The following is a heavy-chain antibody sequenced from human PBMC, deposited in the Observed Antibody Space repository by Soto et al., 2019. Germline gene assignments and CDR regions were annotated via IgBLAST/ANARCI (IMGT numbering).Heavy chain of an antibody. CDR1: GGSISSSSYY. CDR2: IYYSGST. CDR3: AKDFRRSEHRGAPYYFDY. D-gene: IGHD1-1*01. Sequence: PSETLSLTCTVSGGSISSSSYYRGWIRQPPGKRLEWIGSIYYSGSTYYNPSLKSRVTISVDTSKNQFSLKLSSVTAADTAVYYCAKDFRRSEHRGAPYYFDYWGQGTLVTVSS. J-gene: IGHJ4*02. V-gene: IGHV4-39*02.